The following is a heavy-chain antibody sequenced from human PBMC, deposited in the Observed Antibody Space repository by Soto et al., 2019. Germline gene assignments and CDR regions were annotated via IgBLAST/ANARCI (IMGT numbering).Heavy chain of an antibody. CDR3: AKEAGKLYYDILTGYPGGYNWFDP. CDR2: ISYDGSNK. J-gene: IGHJ5*02. Sequence: QVQLVESGGGVVQPGRSLRLSCAASGFTFSSYGMHWVRQAPGKGLEWVAFISYDGSNKYYADSVKGRFTISRDNSKNALYLQMNRLRAEDTAVYYCAKEAGKLYYDILTGYPGGYNWFDPWGQGTLVTVSS. CDR1: GFTFSSYG. D-gene: IGHD3-9*01. V-gene: IGHV3-30*18.